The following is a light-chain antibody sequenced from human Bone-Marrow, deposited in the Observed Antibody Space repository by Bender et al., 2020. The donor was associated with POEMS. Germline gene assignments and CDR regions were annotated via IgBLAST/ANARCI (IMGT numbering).Light chain of an antibody. J-gene: IGLJ3*02. CDR2: TNN. V-gene: IGLV1-47*01. Sequence: QSMLTQPPSASGTPGQSLTISCSGSSSNIGGSSYVYWYQQFPGTAPKLIIHTNNQRPAGVPERFSGSKSGTSASLAISGLRSEDEADYYCAAWDDTLNGVFGGGTKVTVL. CDR3: AAWDDTLNGV. CDR1: SSNIGGSSY.